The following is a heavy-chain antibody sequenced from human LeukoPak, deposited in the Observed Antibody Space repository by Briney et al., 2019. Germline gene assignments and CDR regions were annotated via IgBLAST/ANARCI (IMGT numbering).Heavy chain of an antibody. D-gene: IGHD5-18*01. CDR3: ARDGGTAMASYDY. V-gene: IGHV4-59*01. Sequence: SETPSLTCTVYGGSFSGYYCNWIRQPPRQGLELVGYIYYSGSTNYNPSLKRRVTISVDTSKNQFSLKLSSVTAADTAVYYCARDGGTAMASYDYWGQGTLVTVSS. CDR1: GGSFSGYY. CDR2: IYYSGST. J-gene: IGHJ4*02.